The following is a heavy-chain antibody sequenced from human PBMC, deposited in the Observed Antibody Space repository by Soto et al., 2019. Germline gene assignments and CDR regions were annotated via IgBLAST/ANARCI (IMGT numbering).Heavy chain of an antibody. CDR3: AHFWRYGDV. J-gene: IGHJ6*02. V-gene: IGHV3-23*01. CDR1: GFTFSSYA. D-gene: IGHD3-16*01. CDR2: ISGSGGST. Sequence: EVQMLESGGGLVQPGGSLRLSCAASGFTFSSYAMSWFRQAPGKGLEWVSAISGSGGSTYYADSVKGRFTSSRDNSKNTLYLQMNSLRAEDTAVYYCAHFWRYGDVWGQGTTVTVSS.